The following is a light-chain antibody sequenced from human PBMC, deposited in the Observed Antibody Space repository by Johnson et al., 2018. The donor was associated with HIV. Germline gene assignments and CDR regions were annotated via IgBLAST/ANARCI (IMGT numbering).Light chain of an antibody. J-gene: IGLJ1*01. CDR1: SSNIGNNF. CDR3: GTWDNGLSVYV. Sequence: QSVLTQPPSVSAAPGQKVTISCSGSSSNIGNNFVSWYQQLPGTAPKLLIYANNKRPSGIADRFSGSKSGTSATLGITGLQTGDEADYYCGTWDNGLSVYVFGSGTKVTVL. V-gene: IGLV1-51*02. CDR2: ANN.